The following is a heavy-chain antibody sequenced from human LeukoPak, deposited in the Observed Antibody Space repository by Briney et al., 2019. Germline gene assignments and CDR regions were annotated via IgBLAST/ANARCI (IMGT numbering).Heavy chain of an antibody. J-gene: IGHJ3*02. Sequence: SETLSLTCAVYGGSFSGYYWSWIRQPPGKGLEWIGEINHSGSTNYNPSLKSRVTISVDTSKNQFSLKLSSVTAADTAVYYCARPRSSGYYSPSAFDIWGQGTLVIVSS. V-gene: IGHV4-34*01. CDR2: INHSGST. CDR1: GGSFSGYY. CDR3: ARPRSSGYYSPSAFDI. D-gene: IGHD3-22*01.